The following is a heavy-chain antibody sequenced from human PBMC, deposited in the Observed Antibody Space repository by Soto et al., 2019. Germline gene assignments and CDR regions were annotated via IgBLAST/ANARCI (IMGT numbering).Heavy chain of an antibody. J-gene: IGHJ6*02. CDR1: GGSFSGYY. Sequence: SETLSLTCAVYGGSFSGYYWSWIRQPPGKGLEWIGEINHSGSTNYNPSLKSRVTISVDTSKNQFSLKLSSVTAADTAVYYCARHYGSGSLTLNYYYSYGMDVWGQGTTVTVSS. CDR2: INHSGST. D-gene: IGHD3-10*01. CDR3: ARHYGSGSLTLNYYYSYGMDV. V-gene: IGHV4-34*01.